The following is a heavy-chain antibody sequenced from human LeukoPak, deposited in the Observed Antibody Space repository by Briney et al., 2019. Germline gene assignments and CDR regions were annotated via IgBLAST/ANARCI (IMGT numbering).Heavy chain of an antibody. CDR3: ARGKRSIAVARPKGYYYYYMDV. CDR2: MNPNSGNT. CDR1: GYTFTSYD. J-gene: IGHJ6*03. D-gene: IGHD6-19*01. V-gene: IGHV1-8*01. Sequence: ASVKVSCKASGYTFTSYDINWVRQATGKGLEWMGWMNPNSGNTGYAQKFKGRATMTGTTSISTAYMQLSRLRSEDTAEYSDARGKRSIAVARPKGYYYYYMDVWGKGTTVSVSS.